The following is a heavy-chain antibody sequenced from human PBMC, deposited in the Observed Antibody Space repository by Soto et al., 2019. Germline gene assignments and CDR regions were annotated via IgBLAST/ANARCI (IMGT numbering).Heavy chain of an antibody. CDR2: IYYSVST. Sequence: QLQLQESGPGLVKPSETLALTCTVFGGSISSSSYYWGWIRQPSGKGLEWIGSIYYSVSTHYNPSLNIRITISGDTSKYQFSLKMISLTATDTAWDYCARSPTTVTHWFDHWGQGTLVTVSS. D-gene: IGHD4-4*01. CDR1: GGSISSSSYY. J-gene: IGHJ5*02. CDR3: ARSPTTVTHWFDH. V-gene: IGHV4-39*01.